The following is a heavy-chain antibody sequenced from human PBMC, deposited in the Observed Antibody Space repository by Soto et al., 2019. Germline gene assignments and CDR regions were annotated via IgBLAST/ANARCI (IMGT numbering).Heavy chain of an antibody. CDR1: GGSISSSSYY. Sequence: SETLSLTCTVSGGSISSSSYYWGWIRQPPGKGLEWIGSIYYSGSTYYNPSLKSRVTISGDTSKNQFSLKLSSVTAADTAVYYCARVPSRYYDTPPWGPGTLVTVSS. CDR3: ARVPSRYYDTPP. CDR2: IYYSGST. V-gene: IGHV4-39*01. D-gene: IGHD3-22*01. J-gene: IGHJ5*02.